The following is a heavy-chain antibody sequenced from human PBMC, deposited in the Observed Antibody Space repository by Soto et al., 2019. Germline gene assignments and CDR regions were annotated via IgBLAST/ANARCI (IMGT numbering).Heavy chain of an antibody. CDR2: IWFDGSNK. Sequence: GGSLRLSCAASGFTFSSYAIHWVRQAPGKGLEWVAIIWFDGSNKYYADSVKGRFSISRDNSKNTLFLQMDSLRAEDTAVYYCAKDTSQSYDFWSGYYPPTYYFDYWGQGTLVTVSS. CDR1: GFTFSSYA. V-gene: IGHV3-33*06. CDR3: AKDTSQSYDFWSGYYPPTYYFDY. D-gene: IGHD3-3*01. J-gene: IGHJ4*02.